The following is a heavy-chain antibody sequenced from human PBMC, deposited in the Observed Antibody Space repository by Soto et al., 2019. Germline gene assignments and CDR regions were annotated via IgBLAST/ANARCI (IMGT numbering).Heavy chain of an antibody. J-gene: IGHJ5*02. V-gene: IGHV1-8*01. D-gene: IGHD2-21*01. CDR2: MNPNSGNT. CDR1: GYTFTSYD. CDR3: ARGLRVAILSGWFDP. Sequence: ASVKVSCKASGYTFTSYDINWVRQATGQGLEWMGWMNPNSGNTGYAQKFQGRVAMTRNTSISTAYMELSSLRSEDTAVHYCARGLRVAILSGWFDPWGQGTLVTVSS.